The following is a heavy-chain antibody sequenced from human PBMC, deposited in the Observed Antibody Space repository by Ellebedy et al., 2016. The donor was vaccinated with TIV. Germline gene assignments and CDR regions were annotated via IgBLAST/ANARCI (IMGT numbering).Heavy chain of an antibody. V-gene: IGHV3-11*01. CDR2: ISDSGSMI. D-gene: IGHD6-19*01. J-gene: IGHJ6*02. CDR3: ARISSGRSFYGMDV. Sequence: GESLKISRAASGFSSSDYYMSWIRQAPGKGLEWVSYISDSGSMIHYADSVKGRFTISRDNSKNSLYLQMNNLRAEDTAVYYCARISSGRSFYGMDVWGQGTTVTVSS. CDR1: GFSSSDYY.